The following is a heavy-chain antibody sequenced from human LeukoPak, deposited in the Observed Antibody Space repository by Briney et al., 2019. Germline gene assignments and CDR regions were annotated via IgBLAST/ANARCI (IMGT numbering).Heavy chain of an antibody. Sequence: SETLSLTCTVSGYSISSGGYSWSWIRQPPGKGLEWIGYIYHSGSTYYNPSLKSRVAISVDRSKNQFSLKLTSVTAADTAVYYCARDTDDSSGKIGRQRAFDIWGQGTMVTVSS. CDR1: GYSISSGGYS. J-gene: IGHJ3*02. CDR3: ARDTDDSSGKIGRQRAFDI. CDR2: IYHSGST. V-gene: IGHV4-30-2*01. D-gene: IGHD3-22*01.